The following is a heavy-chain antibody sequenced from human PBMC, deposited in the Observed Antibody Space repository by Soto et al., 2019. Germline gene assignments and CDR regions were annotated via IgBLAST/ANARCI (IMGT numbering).Heavy chain of an antibody. V-gene: IGHV1-69*06. Sequence: VQLLESGGGLVQPGGSLRLSCAASGFTFSSYAISWVRQAPGQGLEWMGGIIPIFGTANYAQKFQGRVTITADKSTSTAYMELSSLRSEDTAVYYCARGGYCSSTSCGYYYGMDVWGQGTTVTVSS. CDR1: GFTFSSYA. CDR3: ARGGYCSSTSCGYYYGMDV. CDR2: IIPIFGTA. J-gene: IGHJ6*02. D-gene: IGHD2-2*01.